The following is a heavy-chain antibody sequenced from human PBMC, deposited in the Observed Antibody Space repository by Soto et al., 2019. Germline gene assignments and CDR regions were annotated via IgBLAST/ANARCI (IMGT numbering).Heavy chain of an antibody. V-gene: IGHV3-23*01. CDR1: GFTFSSYA. Sequence: GGSLRLSCAASGFTFSSYAMSWVRQAPGKGLEWVSAISGSGGSTYYADSVKGRFTISRDNSKNTLYLQRNSLRAEDTAVYYCAKSRGGIVVVTAIDYWGQGTLVTVSS. CDR2: ISGSGGST. CDR3: AKSRGGIVVVTAIDY. J-gene: IGHJ4*02. D-gene: IGHD2-21*02.